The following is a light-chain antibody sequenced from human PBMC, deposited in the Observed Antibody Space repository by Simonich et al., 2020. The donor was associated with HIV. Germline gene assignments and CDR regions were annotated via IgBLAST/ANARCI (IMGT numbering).Light chain of an antibody. CDR1: SGSIASNY. Sequence: NFMLTQPHSVSESPGKTVTISCTRSSGSIASNYVQWYQQRPGSAPTTVIYGDNQIPSGVPARFSGSIDSSSNSASLTISGLKTEDEADYYCQSYDSSNVVFGGGTKLTVL. J-gene: IGLJ2*01. V-gene: IGLV6-57*03. CDR3: QSYDSSNVV. CDR2: GDN.